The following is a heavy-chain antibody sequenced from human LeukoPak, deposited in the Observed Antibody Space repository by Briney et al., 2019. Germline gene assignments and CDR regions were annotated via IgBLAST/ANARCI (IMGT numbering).Heavy chain of an antibody. J-gene: IGHJ4*02. CDR2: INHSGST. Sequence: SETLSLTCAVYGGSFSGYYWSWIRQPPGKGLEWIGEINHSGSTNYNPSLKSRVTISVDTSKNQFSLKLSSVTAADTAVYYCARGPGYSSGGGYWGQGTLVTVSS. D-gene: IGHD6-19*01. CDR3: ARGPGYSSGGGY. V-gene: IGHV4-34*01. CDR1: GGSFSGYY.